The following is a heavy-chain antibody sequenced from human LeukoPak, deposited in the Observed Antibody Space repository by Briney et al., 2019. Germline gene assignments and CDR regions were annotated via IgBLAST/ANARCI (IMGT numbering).Heavy chain of an antibody. D-gene: IGHD3-16*02. J-gene: IGHJ3*02. CDR2: IYYSGST. V-gene: IGHV4-59*01. Sequence: PSETLSLTCTVSGGSISSYYWSWIRQPPGKGLEWIGYIYYSGSTNYNPSLKSRVTISVDTSKNQFSLKLSSVTAADTAVYYCARDCYDYAWGSYPSHGYAFDIWGQGTMVTVSS. CDR3: ARDCYDYAWGSYPSHGYAFDI. CDR1: GGSISSYY.